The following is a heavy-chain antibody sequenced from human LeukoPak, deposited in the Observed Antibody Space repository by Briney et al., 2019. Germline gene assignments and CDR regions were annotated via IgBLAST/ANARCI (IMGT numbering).Heavy chain of an antibody. CDR1: GGSISSSSDY. D-gene: IGHD6-19*01. Sequence: PSGTLSLTCTVSGGSISSSSDYWGWIRQPPGKGLEWIGSIYYSGSTYYNPSLKSRVTISVDTSKNQFSLKLSSVTAADTAAYSCARHSFSSGWKSFDYWGQGTLVTVSS. CDR2: IYYSGST. CDR3: ARHSFSSGWKSFDY. J-gene: IGHJ4*02. V-gene: IGHV4-39*01.